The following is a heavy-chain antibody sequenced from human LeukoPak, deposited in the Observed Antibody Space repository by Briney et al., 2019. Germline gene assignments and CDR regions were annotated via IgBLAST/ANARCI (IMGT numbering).Heavy chain of an antibody. D-gene: IGHD5-24*01. CDR1: GFTFSSYW. CDR3: ARVRKMATSYLDY. J-gene: IGHJ4*02. V-gene: IGHV3-74*01. CDR2: INSDGSST. Sequence: GGSLRLSCAASGFTFSSYWMHWVRHAPGKGLVWVSRINSDGSSTSHADSVKGRFTISRDDAKNTLYLQMNSLRAEDTAVYYCARVRKMATSYLDYWGQGTLVTVSS.